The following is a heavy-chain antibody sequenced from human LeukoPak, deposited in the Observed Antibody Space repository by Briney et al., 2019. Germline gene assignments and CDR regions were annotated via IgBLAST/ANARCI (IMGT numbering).Heavy chain of an antibody. CDR1: GFTFSDYY. CDR3: AKEYCSGGSCYGDY. V-gene: IGHV3-30*18. CDR2: ISYDGSNK. J-gene: IGHJ4*02. D-gene: IGHD2-15*01. Sequence: GGSLRLSCAASGFTFSDYYMSWVRQAPGKGLEWVAVISYDGSNKYYADSVKGRFTISRDNSKNTLYLQMNSLRAEDTAVYYCAKEYCSGGSCYGDYWGQGTLVTVSS.